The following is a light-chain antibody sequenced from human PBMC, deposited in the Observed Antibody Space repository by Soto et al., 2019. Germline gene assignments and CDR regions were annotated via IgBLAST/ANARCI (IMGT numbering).Light chain of an antibody. CDR3: CSYAGSSLWV. CDR2: DVT. Sequence: QSALTQPRSVSGSPGQSVTISCTGTSSDVGAYNYVSWYQHHPGKAPKLVIYDVTKRPSGVPDRFAGSKSGNTASLTISGLQAEDKADYYCCSYAGSSLWVFGGGTKVTVL. CDR1: SSDVGAYNY. J-gene: IGLJ3*02. V-gene: IGLV2-11*01.